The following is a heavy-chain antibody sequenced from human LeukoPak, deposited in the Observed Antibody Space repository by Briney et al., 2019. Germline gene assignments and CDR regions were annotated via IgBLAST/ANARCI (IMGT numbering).Heavy chain of an antibody. CDR2: ISSSGSTI. D-gene: IGHD5-12*01. V-gene: IGHV3-48*03. J-gene: IGHJ4*02. Sequence: PGGSLRLSRAAPGFTFSSYEMNWVRQAPGKGLEWVSYISSSGSTIYYADSVKGRFTISRDNAKNSLYLQMNSLRAEDTAVYYCARVSGYDSPFDYWGQGTLVTVSS. CDR1: GFTFSSYE. CDR3: ARVSGYDSPFDY.